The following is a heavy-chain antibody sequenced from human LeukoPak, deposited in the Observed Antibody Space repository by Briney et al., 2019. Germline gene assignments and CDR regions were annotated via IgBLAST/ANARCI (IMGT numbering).Heavy chain of an antibody. CDR2: INHSGST. V-gene: IGHV4-34*01. J-gene: IGHJ6*04. D-gene: IGHD5-18*01. CDR3: ARGLDTAMEYGMDV. Sequence: SETLSLTCAVYGGSFSGYCWSWIRQPPGKGLEWIGEINHSGSTNYNPSLKSRVTISVDTSKNQFSLKLSSVTAADTAVYYCARGLDTAMEYGMDVWGKGTTVTVSS. CDR1: GGSFSGYC.